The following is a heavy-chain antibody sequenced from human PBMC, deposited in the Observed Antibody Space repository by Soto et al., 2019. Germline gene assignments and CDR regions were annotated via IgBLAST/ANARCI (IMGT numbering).Heavy chain of an antibody. CDR3: ARGTYGDY. CDR2: ISAHKGNT. V-gene: IGHV1-18*01. J-gene: IGHJ4*02. CDR1: GSTFTSYG. D-gene: IGHD4-17*01. Sequence: QVHLVQSGAAVKKPGASVRVSCKASGSTFTSYGITWVRQAPGQGLEWMGLISAHKGNTDYAQKFQGRVIVTRDTSTSTAYMELRSLISDDTGVYYCARGTYGDYWGQGALVTVSS.